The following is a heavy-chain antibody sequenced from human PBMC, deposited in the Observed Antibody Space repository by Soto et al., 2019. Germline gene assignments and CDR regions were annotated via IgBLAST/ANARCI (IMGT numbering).Heavy chain of an antibody. D-gene: IGHD2-2*01. CDR2: IYYSGST. Sequence: SETLSLTCTVSGGSISSSSYYWGWIRQPPGKGLEWIGSIYYSGSTYYNPSLKSRVTISVDTSKNQFSLKLSSVTAADTAVYYCAIQAAVTNFDYWGQGTLVTVSS. CDR1: GGSISSSSYY. V-gene: IGHV4-39*01. J-gene: IGHJ4*02. CDR3: AIQAAVTNFDY.